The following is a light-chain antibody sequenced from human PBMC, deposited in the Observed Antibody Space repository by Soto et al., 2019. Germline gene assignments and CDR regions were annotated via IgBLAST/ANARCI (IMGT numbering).Light chain of an antibody. CDR3: QQYNNWRT. J-gene: IGKJ1*01. Sequence: EIVMTQSPATLPVSPGERATLSCRASQSISNNLAWYQQKRGQAPRLLIYGASTRATGIPARFSGSGSGTEFTLTISSLQSEDFAFYYCQQYNNWRTFGQGTKVEI. CDR2: GAS. V-gene: IGKV3-15*01. CDR1: QSISNN.